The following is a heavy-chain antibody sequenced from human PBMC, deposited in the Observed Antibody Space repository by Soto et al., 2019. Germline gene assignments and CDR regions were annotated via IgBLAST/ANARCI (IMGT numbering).Heavy chain of an antibody. CDR2: IKEDGSKK. J-gene: IGHJ4*02. CDR1: GFTFRTYW. CDR3: AGDGDNWNDFDY. D-gene: IGHD1-20*01. Sequence: EVQLVESGGGLVQPGGSLRLSCAASGFTFRTYWMNWVRQAPGKGLEWVANIKEDGSKKNFVDSVKGRFTISRDNAKNLLYLQMSSLRAEDTAVYYCAGDGDNWNDFDYWGQGTLVTVPS. V-gene: IGHV3-7*01.